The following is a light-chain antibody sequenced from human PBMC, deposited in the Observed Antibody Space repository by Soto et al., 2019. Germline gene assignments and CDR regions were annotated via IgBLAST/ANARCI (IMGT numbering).Light chain of an antibody. CDR1: QSVSSY. V-gene: IGKV3-11*01. CDR2: DAS. Sequence: EIVLTQSPATLSLSPGERATLSCRASQSVSSYLAWYQQKPGQAPRLLIYDASNRATGIPARFSGSGSGTDFTLTISSLEPEDFAVDYCQQRSNWITFGQGTGLEMK. CDR3: QQRSNWIT. J-gene: IGKJ5*01.